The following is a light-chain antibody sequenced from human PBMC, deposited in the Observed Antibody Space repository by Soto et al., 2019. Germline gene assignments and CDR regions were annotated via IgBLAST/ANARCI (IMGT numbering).Light chain of an antibody. J-gene: IGLJ2*01. Sequence: SYELTQPPSVSVAPGQTARITCGGNNIGSKSVHWYQQKPGQAPVLVVYDDVVRPSGIPERFSGSNSGNTATLTISRVEAGDEADYYCQVWDSNSDHVVFGGGTKLTVL. CDR3: QVWDSNSDHVV. CDR1: NIGSKS. V-gene: IGLV3-21*02. CDR2: DDV.